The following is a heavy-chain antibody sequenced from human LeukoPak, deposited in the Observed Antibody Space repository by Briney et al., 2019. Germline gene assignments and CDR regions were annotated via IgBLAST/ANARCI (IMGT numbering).Heavy chain of an antibody. CDR3: ARAGGSWDAFDI. CDR1: GYTFTGYY. D-gene: IGHD6-13*01. CDR2: INPNSGGT. J-gene: IGHJ3*02. Sequence: ASVKVSCKASGYTFTGYYMHWVRQAPGQGLEWMGRINPNSGGTNYAQKLQGRVTMTTDTSTSTAYMELRSLRSDDTAVYYCARAGGSWDAFDIWGQGTMVTVSS. V-gene: IGHV1-2*06.